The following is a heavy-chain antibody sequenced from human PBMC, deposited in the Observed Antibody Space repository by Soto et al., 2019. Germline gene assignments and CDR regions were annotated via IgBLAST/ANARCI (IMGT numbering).Heavy chain of an antibody. J-gene: IGHJ5*02. CDR2: IYYSGGT. D-gene: IGHD3-3*01. CDR1: DGSISSGDSY. Sequence: QVQLQESGPGLVKPSQTLSLTCTVSDGSISSGDSYLSWIRQHPGKGLEWIGYIYYSGGTYYNPSLKSRVTISVNTSKNQFPLKLSSVTAADTAVYYCARWWSGSRQGFDPWGQGTRVTVSS. V-gene: IGHV4-31*03. CDR3: ARWWSGSRQGFDP.